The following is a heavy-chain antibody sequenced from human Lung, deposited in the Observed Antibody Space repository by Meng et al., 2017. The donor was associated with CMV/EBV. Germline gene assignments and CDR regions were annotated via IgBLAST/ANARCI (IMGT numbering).Heavy chain of an antibody. D-gene: IGHD2-21*01. J-gene: IGHJ6*04. V-gene: IGHV3-21*01. CDR2: ISNSGAYI. CDR3: ARDVSPRSSAYFAIYYFYALDV. CDR1: GFTFSSYS. Sequence: GESLKISCAASGFTFSSYSMNWVRHAPGKGLEWVSSISNSGAYIYYADSVNGRFTISRDNAQNSLFLHMNSLRAEDSAVYYCARDVSPRSSAYFAIYYFYALDVWGKGTXVTVSS.